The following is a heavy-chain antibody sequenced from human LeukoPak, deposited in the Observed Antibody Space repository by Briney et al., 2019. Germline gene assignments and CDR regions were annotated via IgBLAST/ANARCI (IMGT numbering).Heavy chain of an antibody. Sequence: PGGSLRLSCAASGFTFSSYGMHWVRQAPGKGLEWVAVIWYDGSNKYYADSVKGRFTISRGNSKNTLYLQMNSLRAEDTAVYYCARTPGGCSGGSCYSGSFDYWGQGTLVTVSS. CDR1: GFTFSSYG. V-gene: IGHV3-33*01. J-gene: IGHJ4*02. D-gene: IGHD2-15*01. CDR2: IWYDGSNK. CDR3: ARTPGGCSGGSCYSGSFDY.